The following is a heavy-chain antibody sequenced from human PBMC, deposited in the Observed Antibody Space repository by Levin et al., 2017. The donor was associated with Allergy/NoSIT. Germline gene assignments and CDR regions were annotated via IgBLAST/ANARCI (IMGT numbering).Heavy chain of an antibody. D-gene: IGHD2-21*02. V-gene: IGHV3-30-3*01. J-gene: IGHJ1*01. CDR3: ARGHYCGGDCYSAYFQH. CDR2: ISYDGSNK. CDR1: GFTFSSYA. Sequence: PGGSLRLSCAASGFTFSSYALQWVRQAPGKGLEWVAVISYDGSNKYYADSVKGRFTISRDNSKNTLYLQMNSLRPEDTAVYYCARGHYCGGDCYSAYFQHWGQGTLVTVSS.